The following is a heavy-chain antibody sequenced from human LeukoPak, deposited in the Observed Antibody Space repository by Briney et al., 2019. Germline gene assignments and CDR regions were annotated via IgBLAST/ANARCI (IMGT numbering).Heavy chain of an antibody. CDR3: AREEARLLWFGEGVYYYYGMDV. V-gene: IGHV1-18*01. J-gene: IGHJ6*02. CDR1: GYTFTSYG. CDR2: ISAYNGNT. D-gene: IGHD3-10*01. Sequence: ASVKVSCKASGYTFTSYGISWVRQAPGQGLEWMGWISAYNGNTNYAQKLQSSVTMTTDTSTHTAYMELRSLRSDDTAVYYCAREEARLLWFGEGVYYYYGMDVWGQGTTVTVSS.